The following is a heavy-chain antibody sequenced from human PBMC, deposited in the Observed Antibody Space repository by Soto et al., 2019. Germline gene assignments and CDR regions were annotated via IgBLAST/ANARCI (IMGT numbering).Heavy chain of an antibody. CDR1: GGTFSSYT. J-gene: IGHJ4*02. CDR3: ARVRTGSSNFDY. D-gene: IGHD6-6*01. CDR2: IIPILGIA. V-gene: IGHV1-69*02. Sequence: QVQLVQSGAEVKKPGSSVKVSCKASGGTFSSYTISWVRQAPGQGLEWMGRIIPILGIANYAQKFQGRVPSTADKSTSTAYMELSSLRSEDTAVYYCARVRTGSSNFDYWGQGTLVTVSS.